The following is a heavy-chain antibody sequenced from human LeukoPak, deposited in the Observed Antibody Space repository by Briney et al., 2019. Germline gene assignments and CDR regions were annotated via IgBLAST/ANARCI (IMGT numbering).Heavy chain of an antibody. Sequence: GGSLRLSGAASGFTCSSYAMSWVRQAPGKGLEWVSAISGSGCSTYYADSVKGRFTISRDNSKNTLYLQMNSLRAEDTAVYYCAKDGWRDNWFDPWGQGTLVTVSS. CDR2: ISGSGCST. CDR1: GFTCSSYA. J-gene: IGHJ5*02. V-gene: IGHV3-23*01. CDR3: AKDGWRDNWFDP. D-gene: IGHD6-19*01.